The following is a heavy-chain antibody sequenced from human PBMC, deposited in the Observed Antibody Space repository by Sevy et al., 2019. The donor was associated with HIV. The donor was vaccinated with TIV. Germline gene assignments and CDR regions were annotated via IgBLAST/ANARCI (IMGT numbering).Heavy chain of an antibody. V-gene: IGHV3-7*04. Sequence: GGSLRLSCAASGFSFSNYWMHWVRQAPGKGLEWVANIKKDESEKNYVASVKGRFTISRDNAKNSVYLQMNSLRPEDTAIYYCAGGNSGSFDYWGQGTLVTVSS. D-gene: IGHD3-22*01. CDR3: AGGNSGSFDY. J-gene: IGHJ4*02. CDR1: GFSFSNYW. CDR2: IKKDESEK.